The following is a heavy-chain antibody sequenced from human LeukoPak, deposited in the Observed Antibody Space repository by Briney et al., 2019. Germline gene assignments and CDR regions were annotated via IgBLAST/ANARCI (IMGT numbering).Heavy chain of an antibody. J-gene: IGHJ5*02. CDR1: GFTFSSYW. D-gene: IGHD3-10*01. V-gene: IGHV3-7*03. Sequence: PGGSLRLSCAASGFTFSSYWMNWVRQAPGKGLEWVANIKQDGSEKYYVDSVKGRFTISRDNAKNSPYLQMNSLRAEDTAVYYCARDLPITMVRGVKQGWFDPWGQGTLVTVSS. CDR3: ARDLPITMVRGVKQGWFDP. CDR2: IKQDGSEK.